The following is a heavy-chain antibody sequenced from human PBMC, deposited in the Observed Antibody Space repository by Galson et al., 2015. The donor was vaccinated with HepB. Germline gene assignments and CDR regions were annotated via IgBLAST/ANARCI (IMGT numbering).Heavy chain of an antibody. D-gene: IGHD6-13*01. J-gene: IGHJ5*02. V-gene: IGHV1-69*04. CDR3: AREAYSSSWYDWFDP. Sequence: SVKVSCKASGGTFSSYTISWVRQAPGQGLEWMGRIIPILGIANYAQKFQGRVTITADKSTGTAYMELSSLRSEDTAVYYCAREAYSSSWYDWFDPWGQGTLVTVSS. CDR1: GGTFSSYT. CDR2: IIPILGIA.